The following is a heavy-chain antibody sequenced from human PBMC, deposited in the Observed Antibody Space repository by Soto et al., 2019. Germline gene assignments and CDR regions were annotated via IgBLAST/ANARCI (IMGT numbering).Heavy chain of an antibody. Sequence: GGSLRLSCAASGFTFDDYAMHWVRQAPGKGLEWVSGISWNSGSIGYADSVKGRFTISRDNAKNSLYLQMNSLRAEDTALYYCAKVLSGSYLAFDYWGQGTLVTVSS. V-gene: IGHV3-9*01. CDR2: ISWNSGSI. D-gene: IGHD3-10*01. J-gene: IGHJ4*02. CDR1: GFTFDDYA. CDR3: AKVLSGSYLAFDY.